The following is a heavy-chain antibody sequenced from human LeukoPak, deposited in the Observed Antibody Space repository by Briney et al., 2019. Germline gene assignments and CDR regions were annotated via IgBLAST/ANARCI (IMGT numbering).Heavy chain of an antibody. V-gene: IGHV3-23*01. CDR3: AKDLWYYASGVPY. J-gene: IGHJ4*02. CDR2: ISGSGGST. CDR1: GFTFSSYA. D-gene: IGHD3-10*01. Sequence: PGGSLRLSCAASGFTFSSYAMSWVRQAPGKGLEWVSAISGSGGSTYYADSVKVRFTISRDNSKNTLYLKMNSLRAEDTALYYCAKDLWYYASGVPYWGQGTLVTVSS.